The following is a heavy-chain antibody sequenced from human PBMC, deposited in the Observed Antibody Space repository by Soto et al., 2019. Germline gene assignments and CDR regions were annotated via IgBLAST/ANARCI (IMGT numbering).Heavy chain of an antibody. J-gene: IGHJ4*02. D-gene: IGHD2-15*01. Sequence: GGSLRLSCAASGFTFSSYGMHWVRQAPGKGLEWVAVIWYDGSNKYYADSVKGRFTISRDNSKNTLYLQMNSLRAEDTAVYYCARDGRYCRGGSCFLDYWGQGTLVTVSS. CDR3: ARDGRYCRGGSCFLDY. CDR2: IWYDGSNK. CDR1: GFTFSSYG. V-gene: IGHV3-33*01.